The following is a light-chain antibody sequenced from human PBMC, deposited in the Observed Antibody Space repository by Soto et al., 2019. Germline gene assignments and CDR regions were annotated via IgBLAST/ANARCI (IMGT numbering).Light chain of an antibody. CDR2: SAS. CDR3: HHFGSLPET. Sequence: EVVLTQSPGTLSLSPGERVTISCRASQIVARSYLAWYQQKPGRAPRILFYSASSRATGIPDRFSGSGSGTDFTLTISRLEPEDFAVYYCHHFGSLPETFGQGTNVE. V-gene: IGKV3-20*01. CDR1: QIVARSY. J-gene: IGKJ1*01.